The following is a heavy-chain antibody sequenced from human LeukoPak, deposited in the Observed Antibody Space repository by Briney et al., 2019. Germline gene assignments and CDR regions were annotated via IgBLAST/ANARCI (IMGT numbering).Heavy chain of an antibody. D-gene: IGHD3-10*01. CDR3: ARGDLPVTMVRGILDY. Sequence: ASVKVSCKASGYTFSSYGISWVRQAPGQGLEWMGWVSANNGNTKYPQKFQGRVTMSTDRSTSTAYMELSRLRSDDTAVYYCARGDLPVTMVRGILDYWGQGTLVTVSS. CDR2: VSANNGNT. V-gene: IGHV1-18*01. J-gene: IGHJ4*02. CDR1: GYTFSSYG.